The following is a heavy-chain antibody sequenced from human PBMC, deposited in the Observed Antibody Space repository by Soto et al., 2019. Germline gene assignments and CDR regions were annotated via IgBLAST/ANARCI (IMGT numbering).Heavy chain of an antibody. D-gene: IGHD3-3*01. Sequence: GGSLRLSCSASGFTFSSYAMHWVRQAPGKGLEYVSAISSNGGSTYYADSVKGRFTISRDNSKNTLYLQMSSLRAEDTAVYYCVKAVGSDDFWSGYYAFYYYYYGMDVWGQGTTVTVSS. CDR1: GFTFSSYA. CDR2: ISSNGGST. CDR3: VKAVGSDDFWSGYYAFYYYYYGMDV. V-gene: IGHV3-64D*08. J-gene: IGHJ6*02.